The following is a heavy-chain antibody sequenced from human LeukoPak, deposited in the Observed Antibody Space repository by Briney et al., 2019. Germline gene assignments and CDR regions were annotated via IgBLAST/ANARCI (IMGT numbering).Heavy chain of an antibody. V-gene: IGHV4-38-2*02. CDR2: IYHSGST. Sequence: SETQSLTCTVSGYSISSGYYWGWIRQPPGKGLEWIGSIYHSGSTYYNPSLKSGVTISVDTSKNQFSLKLSPVTAADTAVYYCAISSSWYGLGYYFDYWGQGTLVTVSS. J-gene: IGHJ4*02. CDR3: AISSSWYGLGYYFDY. D-gene: IGHD6-13*01. CDR1: GYSISSGYY.